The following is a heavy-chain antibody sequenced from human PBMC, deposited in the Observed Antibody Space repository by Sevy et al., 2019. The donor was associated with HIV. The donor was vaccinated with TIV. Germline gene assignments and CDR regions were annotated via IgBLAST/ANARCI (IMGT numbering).Heavy chain of an antibody. CDR2: MNPGGGGT. D-gene: IGHD5-18*01. J-gene: IGHJ4*02. CDR1: GLTFTSYY. CDR3: AAGPEIALWSPPVGH. Sequence: ASVKVSCKASGLTFTSYYMHWVRQAPGQGLEWMGMMNPGGGGTSYAQKFQGRVTMTRDTSTSTVLMELSSLRSEDMAVYYCAAGPEIALWSPPVGHWGQGTLVTVSS. V-gene: IGHV1-46*01.